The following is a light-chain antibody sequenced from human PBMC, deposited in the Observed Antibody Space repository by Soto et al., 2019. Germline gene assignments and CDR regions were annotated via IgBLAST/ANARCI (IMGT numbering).Light chain of an antibody. CDR3: QQRSTALT. CDR2: DAS. V-gene: IGKV3-11*01. Sequence: EIVLTQSPATLSLSPGERATLSCRASQSVNSYLAWYQQKPGQAPRPLIYDASNRATGIPARFSGSGSGTDFTLTISSLEPEDFAVYYCQQRSTALTFGGGTKVDIK. CDR1: QSVNSY. J-gene: IGKJ4*01.